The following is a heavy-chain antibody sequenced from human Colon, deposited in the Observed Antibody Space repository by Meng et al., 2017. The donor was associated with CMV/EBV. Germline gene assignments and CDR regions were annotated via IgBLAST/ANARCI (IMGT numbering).Heavy chain of an antibody. D-gene: IGHD3-10*01. CDR1: GFTFGDYG. V-gene: IGHV3-48*04. Sequence: GESLKISCAASGFTFGDYGMNWVRQIPGKGLEWISYIQNSSGNKDYADSVKGRFTVSRDNAKNSLYLQMNNLRAEDTAVYYCARGQLWLDSWGQGTLVTVSS. CDR2: IQNSSGNK. J-gene: IGHJ5*01. CDR3: ARGQLWLDS.